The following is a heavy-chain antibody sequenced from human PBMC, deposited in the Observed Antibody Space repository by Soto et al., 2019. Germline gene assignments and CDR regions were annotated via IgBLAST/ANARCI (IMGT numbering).Heavy chain of an antibody. CDR2: ISYDGSNK. J-gene: IGHJ4*02. D-gene: IGHD4-4*01. CDR1: GFTFSSYG. Sequence: QVLLAESGGGVVQPGRSLRLSCAASGFTFSSYGIHWVRQAPGKGLEWVAVISYDGSNKYYADSVKGRFTSSRDNSKNTLDLQMNSLRDEDTAVYYCAKGERVTAVKSLDYWGQGTLVTVSS. CDR3: AKGERVTAVKSLDY. V-gene: IGHV3-30*18.